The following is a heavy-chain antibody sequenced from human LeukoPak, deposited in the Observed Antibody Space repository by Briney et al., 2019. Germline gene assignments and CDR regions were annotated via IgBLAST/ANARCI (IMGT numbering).Heavy chain of an antibody. CDR2: ISSSSSYI. J-gene: IGHJ4*02. V-gene: IGHV3-21*04. CDR3: ARDLYSVTGDF. D-gene: IGHD3-9*01. CDR1: GFTFSSYS. Sequence: PGGSLRLSCAAPGFTFSSYSMNWVRQAPGKGLEWVSSISSSSSYIYYADSVKGRFTISRDNSKNTVYLQMNSLGAEDTALYYCARDLYSVTGDFWGQGTLVTVSS.